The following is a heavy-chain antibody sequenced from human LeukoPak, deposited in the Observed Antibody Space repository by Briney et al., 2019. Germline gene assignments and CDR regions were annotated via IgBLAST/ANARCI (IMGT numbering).Heavy chain of an antibody. Sequence: GGSLRLSCAASGFTFSDYYMSWIRQAPGKGLEWVSYISSSGSTIYYADSVKGRFTISRDNAKNSLYLQMNSLRAEDTAVYYCARDHSGVSPLDDAFDIWGQGTMVTVSS. D-gene: IGHD2-8*02. J-gene: IGHJ3*02. CDR3: ARDHSGVSPLDDAFDI. V-gene: IGHV3-11*04. CDR1: GFTFSDYY. CDR2: ISSSGSTI.